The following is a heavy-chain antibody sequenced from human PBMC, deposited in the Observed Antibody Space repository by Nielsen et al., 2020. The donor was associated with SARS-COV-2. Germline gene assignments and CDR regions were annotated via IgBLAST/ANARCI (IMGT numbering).Heavy chain of an antibody. D-gene: IGHD3-3*01. CDR2: ISGRGTGSIPTI. J-gene: IGHJ4*02. CDR3: AKGVGLTN. V-gene: IGHV3-11*01. CDR1: GFTFNDYY. Sequence: GGSLRLSCAASGFTFNDYYLSWIRQAPGKGLEWIAYISGRGTGSIPTIKYAESVEGRFTISRDNAKKSVFLQMDSLRADDTAVYYCAKGVGLTNWGQGTLVSVSS.